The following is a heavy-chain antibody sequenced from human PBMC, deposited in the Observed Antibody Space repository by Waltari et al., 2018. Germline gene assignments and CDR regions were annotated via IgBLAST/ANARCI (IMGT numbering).Heavy chain of an antibody. CDR3: AKDLNYYDSSGSPDAFDI. D-gene: IGHD3-22*01. CDR2: ISGSGGST. J-gene: IGHJ3*02. Sequence: EVQLLESGGGLVQPGGSLRLSCAASGFTFSSYAMSWVRQAPGKGLEWVSAISGSGGSTYYADSVKGRFTISRDNSKNTLYLQMNSLRAEDTAVYYCAKDLNYYDSSGSPDAFDIWGQGTMVTVSS. V-gene: IGHV3-23*01. CDR1: GFTFSSYA.